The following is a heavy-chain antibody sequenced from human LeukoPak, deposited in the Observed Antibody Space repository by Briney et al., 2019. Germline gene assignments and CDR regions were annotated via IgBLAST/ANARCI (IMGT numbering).Heavy chain of an antibody. J-gene: IGHJ6*02. CDR1: GFTFSSYS. CDR3: ASAKEWLFWPYGMDV. V-gene: IGHV3-48*02. Sequence: PGGSLRLSCAASGFTFSSYSMNWVRQAPGQGLEWVSYISSSSSTIYYADSVKGRFTISRDNAKNSLYMQMNSLRDEDTAVYYCASAKEWLFWPYGMDVWGQGTTVTVSS. D-gene: IGHD3-3*01. CDR2: ISSSSSTI.